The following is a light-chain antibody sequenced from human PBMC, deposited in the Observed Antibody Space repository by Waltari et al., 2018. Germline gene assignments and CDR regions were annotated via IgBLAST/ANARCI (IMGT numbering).Light chain of an antibody. V-gene: IGKV1-5*03. CDR2: KAS. CDR1: QSISSW. J-gene: IGKJ1*01. Sequence: DIQMTQSPSTLSASVGDRVTITCRASQSISSWLAWYQHKPGKAPKLLIYKASSLESGVPSRFSGSASGTEFNLTISSLQPDDFATYYCQQYNSFSGGGTFGQGTKVEIK. CDR3: QQYNSFSGGGT.